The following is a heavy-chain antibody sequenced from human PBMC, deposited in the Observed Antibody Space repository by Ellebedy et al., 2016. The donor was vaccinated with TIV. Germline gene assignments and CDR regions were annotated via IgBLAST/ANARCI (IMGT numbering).Heavy chain of an antibody. CDR2: IYSSGST. D-gene: IGHD3-22*01. V-gene: IGHV4-59*01. CDR3: ATDTRNYYDSSGYPYDAFDI. CDR1: GGSISSFY. J-gene: IGHJ3*02. Sequence: SETLSLXXTVSGGSISSFYWSWIRQPPKKGLEWIGYIYSSGSTNYNPSLKSRVTISIDTSKNQFSLKLKSVTAADTALYYCATDTRNYYDSSGYPYDAFDIWGQGTMVTVSS.